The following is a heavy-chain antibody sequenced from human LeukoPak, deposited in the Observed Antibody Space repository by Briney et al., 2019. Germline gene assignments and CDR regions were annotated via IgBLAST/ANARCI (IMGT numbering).Heavy chain of an antibody. CDR3: ARGGLYGDYRLDY. D-gene: IGHD4-17*01. CDR2: IRVNDET. Sequence: GGSLRLSCAASGFTFSNYAMNWVRQAPGKGLEWVSGIRVNDETYYADSVKGRFTISRDNSKNTLYLQMNSLRAEDTAVYYCARGGLYGDYRLDYWGQGTLVTVSS. CDR1: GFTFSNYA. J-gene: IGHJ4*02. V-gene: IGHV3-23*01.